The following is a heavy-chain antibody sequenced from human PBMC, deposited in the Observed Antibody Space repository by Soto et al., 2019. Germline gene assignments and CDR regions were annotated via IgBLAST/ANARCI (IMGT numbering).Heavy chain of an antibody. D-gene: IGHD5-12*01. CDR1: GFTFSSYA. CDR3: ANAKYSGFDISLKFDY. CDR2: ISGSGGST. V-gene: IGHV3-23*01. J-gene: IGHJ4*02. Sequence: EVQLLESGGGLVQPGGSLRLSCAVSGFTFSSYAMSWVRQAPGKGLEWVSGISGSGGSTYYADSVKGRFTSSRDNSKNTVYLQMNRLRVVDTAVDDFANAKYSGFDISLKFDYWGQGTLATVSS.